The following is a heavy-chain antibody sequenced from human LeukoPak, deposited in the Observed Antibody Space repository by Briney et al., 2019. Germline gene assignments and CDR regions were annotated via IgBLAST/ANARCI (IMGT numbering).Heavy chain of an antibody. CDR3: ARVRIAARPGYFDY. Sequence: GGSLRLSCAASGFTFSSYAMSWVRQAPGKGLEWVSAISGSGGSTYYADSVKGRFTISRDNAKNSLYLQMNSLRAEDTAVYYCARVRIAARPGYFDYWGQGTLVTVSS. CDR2: ISGSGGST. V-gene: IGHV3-23*01. D-gene: IGHD6-6*01. CDR1: GFTFSSYA. J-gene: IGHJ4*02.